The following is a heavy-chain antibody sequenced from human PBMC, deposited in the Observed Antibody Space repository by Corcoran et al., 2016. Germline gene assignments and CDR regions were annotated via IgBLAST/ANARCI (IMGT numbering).Heavy chain of an antibody. V-gene: IGHV3-15*01. CDR1: GFTFSNAW. CDR3: TTLYCGGDCYHQYDY. D-gene: IGHD2-21*02. J-gene: IGHJ4*02. CDR2: IKSKTDGGTT. Sequence: EVQLVESGGGLVKPGGSLRLSCAASGFTFSNAWMSWVRQAPGKGLEWVGRIKSKTDGGTTDYAAPVKGRFTISRDDSKNTLYLKMNSLKTDDTAVYYFTTLYCGGDCYHQYDYWGQGTLVTVSS.